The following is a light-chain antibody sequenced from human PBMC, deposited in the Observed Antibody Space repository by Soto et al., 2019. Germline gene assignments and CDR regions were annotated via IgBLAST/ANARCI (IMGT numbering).Light chain of an antibody. CDR3: ATWDDSLNGHVV. Sequence: QSALTQPPSASGSPGQSVTIYCTGTSSDVGGYNYVSWYQQYPGKAPKLMIYEVSKRPSGVPHRFSGSKSGNTASLTVSGLQSEDEADYYCATWDDSLNGHVVFGGGTKVTVL. CDR2: EVS. V-gene: IGLV2-8*01. CDR1: SSDVGGYNY. J-gene: IGLJ2*01.